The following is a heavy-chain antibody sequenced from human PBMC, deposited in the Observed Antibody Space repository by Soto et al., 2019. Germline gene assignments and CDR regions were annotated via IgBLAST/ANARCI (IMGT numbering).Heavy chain of an antibody. D-gene: IGHD6-19*01. CDR3: ATQWLVDAFDI. CDR2: ISYDGSNK. CDR1: GFTFSSYA. J-gene: IGHJ3*02. Sequence: QVQLVESGGGVVQPGRSLRLSCAASGFTFSSYAMHWVRQAPGKGLEWVAVISYDGSNKYYADSVKGRFTISRDNSKNTLYLQMNSLRAEDTAVYYCATQWLVDAFDIWGQGTMVTVSS. V-gene: IGHV3-30-3*01.